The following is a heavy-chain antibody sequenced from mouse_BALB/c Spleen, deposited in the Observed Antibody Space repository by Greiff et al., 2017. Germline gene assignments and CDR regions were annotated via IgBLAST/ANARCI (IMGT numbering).Heavy chain of an antibody. CDR1: GYTFTSYW. D-gene: IGHD1-2*01. Sequence: EVQLQQSGTVLARPGASVKMSCKASGYTFTSYWMHWVKQRPGQGLEWIGAIYPGNSDTSYNQKFKGKAKLTAVTSTSTAYMELSSLTNEDSAVYYGTRSTATSYYYAMDYWGQGTSVTVSS. CDR2: IYPGNSDT. J-gene: IGHJ4*01. V-gene: IGHV1-5*01. CDR3: TRSTATSYYYAMDY.